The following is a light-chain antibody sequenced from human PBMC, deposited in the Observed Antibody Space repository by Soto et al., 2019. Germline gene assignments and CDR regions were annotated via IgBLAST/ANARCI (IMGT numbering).Light chain of an antibody. J-gene: IGLJ1*01. CDR3: SSYTSSNTYV. Sequence: QSVLTQPASVSGPPVQSITISCTGTSSDVGGYNYVSWYQQHPGKAPKLMIYEVTNRPSGVSNRFSGSKSGNTASLTISGLQAEDEADYYCSSYTSSNTYVFGTGTKVTVL. CDR2: EVT. CDR1: SSDVGGYNY. V-gene: IGLV2-14*01.